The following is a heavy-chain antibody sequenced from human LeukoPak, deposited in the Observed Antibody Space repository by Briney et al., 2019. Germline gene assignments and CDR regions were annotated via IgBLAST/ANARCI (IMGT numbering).Heavy chain of an antibody. J-gene: IGHJ4*02. V-gene: IGHV4-34*01. Sequence: KPSETLSLTCAVYGGSFSGYYWSWIRQPPGKGLEWIGEINHSGSTNYNPSLKSRVTISVDTSKNQFSLKLSSVTAADTAVYYCARVLSGFGSYDYVWGSYRYRYYFDYWGRGTLVTVSS. CDR2: INHSGST. CDR3: ARVLSGFGSYDYVWGSYRYRYYFDY. CDR1: GGSFSGYY. D-gene: IGHD3-16*02.